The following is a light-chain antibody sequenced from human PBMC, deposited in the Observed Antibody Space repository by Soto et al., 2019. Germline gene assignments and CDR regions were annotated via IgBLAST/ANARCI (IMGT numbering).Light chain of an antibody. V-gene: IGKV2-30*01. Sequence: EVVMTQSPLSLPVTLGQPASISCRSIQRLSYIDGNTDLSWLQQRPGQSPRRLIYKVSNRESGVPDRFSGSGSGTDFTLKISRVEAEDVGVYYCMQGTHWPPYTVGQGTKLEIK. J-gene: IGKJ2*01. CDR1: QRLSYIDGNTD. CDR3: MQGTHWPPYT. CDR2: KVS.